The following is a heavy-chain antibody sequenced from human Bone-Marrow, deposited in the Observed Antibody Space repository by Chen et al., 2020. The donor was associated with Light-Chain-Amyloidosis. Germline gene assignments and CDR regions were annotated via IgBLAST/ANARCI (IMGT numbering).Heavy chain of an antibody. CDR1: GYTFTSYG. CDR3: AIHPLSCYVFWIGYSLPSADYYYYGMDV. D-gene: IGHD3-3*01. V-gene: IGHV1-18*01. CDR2: ISAYNVNT. J-gene: IGHJ6*02. Sequence: QVQLVQSGAEVKKPGASVKVSCKASGYTFTSYGISWVRQAPGQGLEWMGWISAYNVNTKYAQKLQGRVTMTTDKSTSTAHLELRSLSSDGTAVYYCAIHPLSCYVFWIGYSLPSADYYYYGMDVWGQGTTVTVSS.